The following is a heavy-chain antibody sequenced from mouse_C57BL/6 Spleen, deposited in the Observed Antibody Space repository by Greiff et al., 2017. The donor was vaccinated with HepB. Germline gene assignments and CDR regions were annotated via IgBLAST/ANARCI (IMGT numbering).Heavy chain of an antibody. Sequence: QVQLQQSGAELVRPGASVKLSCKASGYTFTDYYINWVKQRPGQGLEWIARIYPGSGNTYYNEKFKGKATLTAEKSSSTAYMQLSSLTSEDSAVYFCAREAWDVRAMDYWGQGTSVTVSS. CDR3: AREAWDVRAMDY. V-gene: IGHV1-76*01. CDR1: GYTFTDYY. D-gene: IGHD4-1*01. J-gene: IGHJ4*01. CDR2: IYPGSGNT.